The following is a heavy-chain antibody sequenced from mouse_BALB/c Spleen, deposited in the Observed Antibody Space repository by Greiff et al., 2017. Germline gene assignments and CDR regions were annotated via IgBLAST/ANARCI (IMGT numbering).Heavy chain of an antibody. CDR1: GYTFTSYY. V-gene: IGHV14-4*02. J-gene: IGHJ4*01. CDR3: NEYYYGSSPYAMDY. Sequence: EVKLMESGAELVKPGASVKLSCKASGYTFTSYYMHWVKQRPEQGLEWIGWIDPENGDTEYAPKFQGKATMTADTSSNTAYLQLSSLTSEDTAVYYCNEYYYGSSPYAMDYWGQGTSVTVSS. CDR2: IDPENGDT. D-gene: IGHD1-1*01.